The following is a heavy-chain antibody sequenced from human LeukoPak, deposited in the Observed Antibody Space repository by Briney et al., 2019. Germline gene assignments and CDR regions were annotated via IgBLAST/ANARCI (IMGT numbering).Heavy chain of an antibody. CDR3: ARDPDHERSTPGDY. CDR1: GFTFDDYA. Sequence: PGGSLRLSCAASGFTFDDYAMHWVRQAPGKGLEWVSGISWNSGSIGYADSVKGRFTTSRDNAKNSLYLQMNSLRVEDTAVYYCARDPDHERSTPGDYWGQGTLVTVSS. V-gene: IGHV3-9*01. CDR2: ISWNSGSI. D-gene: IGHD2-2*01. J-gene: IGHJ4*02.